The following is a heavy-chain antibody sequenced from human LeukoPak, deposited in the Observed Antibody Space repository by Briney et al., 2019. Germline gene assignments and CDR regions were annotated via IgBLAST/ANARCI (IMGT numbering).Heavy chain of an antibody. D-gene: IGHD4-17*01. V-gene: IGHV4-61*01. J-gene: IGHJ5*02. CDR3: ARDFAIYGRGFDP. CDR1: GGSVSSANYY. CDR2: IYHSGTT. Sequence: PSETLSLTCTVSGGSVSSANYYWSWIRQPPGKGLEWIGYIYHSGTTNYNPSLKSRVTISVDTSNNRFSLKVSSVTAADPAVYYCARDFAIYGRGFDPWGQGTLVTVSS.